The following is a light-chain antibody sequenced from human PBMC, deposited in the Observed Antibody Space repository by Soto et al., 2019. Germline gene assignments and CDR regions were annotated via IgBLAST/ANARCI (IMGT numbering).Light chain of an antibody. CDR2: GAS. J-gene: IGKJ3*01. V-gene: IGKV3-20*01. CDR1: QSVNSNF. Sequence: EIVLTQSPGTLSVSPGERVTLSCRASQSVNSNFLAWYQQRPGQAPRLLLFGASYRDTGIPDRFSGSGSGTDFTLTISRLEPEDFAVYYCQQYSSSPPEFTFGPGTRVDSK. CDR3: QQYSSSPPEFT.